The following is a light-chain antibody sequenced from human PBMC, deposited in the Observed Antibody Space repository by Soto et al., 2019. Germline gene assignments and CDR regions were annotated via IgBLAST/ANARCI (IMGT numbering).Light chain of an antibody. Sequence: EIVLTQSPGTLSLSPGERATLSCRASQSVSSSYLAWYQQKPGQAPRLIIYGASDRATGIPDRFSGSGSGTDFTLTISGLEPEDFAVYYCQQYGSSPYTFGQGTKLEIK. V-gene: IGKV3-20*01. J-gene: IGKJ2*01. CDR1: QSVSSSY. CDR3: QQYGSSPYT. CDR2: GAS.